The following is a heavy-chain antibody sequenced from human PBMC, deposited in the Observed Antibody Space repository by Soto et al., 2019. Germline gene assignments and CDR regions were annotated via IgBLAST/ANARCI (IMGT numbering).Heavy chain of an antibody. CDR1: GFTFSNAW. CDR3: TTDLYYYDSSGYYY. CDR2: IKSKTDGGTT. Sequence: GGSLRLSCAASGFTFSNAWMSWVRQAPGKGLEWVGRIKSKTDGGTTDYASPVKGRFHISRDDSKNTLYLQMNSLKTEDTAVDYCTTDLYYYDSSGYYYWGQGTLVNVSS. J-gene: IGHJ4*02. D-gene: IGHD3-22*01. V-gene: IGHV3-15*01.